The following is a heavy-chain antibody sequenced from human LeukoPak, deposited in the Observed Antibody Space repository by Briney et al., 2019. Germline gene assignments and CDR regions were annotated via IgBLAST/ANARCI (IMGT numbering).Heavy chain of an antibody. Sequence: GASVKVSCKDSGGTFISYAISWVRQAPGRGLEWMGGIIPIFGTANYAQKFQGRVTITADESTSTAYMELSSLRSEDTAVYYCARDMSAVAGTVYWGQGTLVTVSS. V-gene: IGHV1-69*13. J-gene: IGHJ4*02. CDR2: IIPIFGTA. CDR1: GGTFISYA. D-gene: IGHD6-19*01. CDR3: ARDMSAVAGTVY.